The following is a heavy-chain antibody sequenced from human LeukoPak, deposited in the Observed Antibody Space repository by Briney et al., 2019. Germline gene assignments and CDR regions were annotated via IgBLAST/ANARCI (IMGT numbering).Heavy chain of an antibody. Sequence: GGSLRLSCAASGFTVSFYAMSWVRQAPGKGLEWVSVIAGGGSSTYYADSVKGRFTVSRDNSKNTLYLQMNSLRAEDTVVYYCARDPLGQPTYYFDYWGQGTLVTVSS. CDR2: IAGGGSST. CDR1: GFTVSFYA. CDR3: ARDPLGQPTYYFDY. J-gene: IGHJ4*02. D-gene: IGHD6-13*01. V-gene: IGHV3-23*01.